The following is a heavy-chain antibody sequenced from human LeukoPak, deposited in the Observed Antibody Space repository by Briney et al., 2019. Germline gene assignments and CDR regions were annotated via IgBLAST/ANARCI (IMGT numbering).Heavy chain of an antibody. D-gene: IGHD1-26*01. Sequence: GGSLRLSCAASGFTFSTYSMNWVRQAPGKGLEWVSSISSSSTYIYYADSVKGRFTISRDNAKNSLYLQMNSLRAEDTAVYYCARSAGGSYYEWGQGTPVSVSS. CDR1: GFTFSTYS. CDR2: ISSSSTYI. V-gene: IGHV3-21*01. J-gene: IGHJ4*02. CDR3: ARSAGGSYYE.